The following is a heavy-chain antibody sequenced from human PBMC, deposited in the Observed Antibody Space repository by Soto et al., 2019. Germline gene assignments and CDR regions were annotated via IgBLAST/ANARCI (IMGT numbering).Heavy chain of an antibody. J-gene: IGHJ6*04. CDR2: IYDGSNK. D-gene: IGHD3-3*01. V-gene: IGHV3-30*18. Sequence: QVQLVESGGGVVQPGRSLRLSCAASGFTFSSYGMHWVRQAPGKGLEWVAVIYDGSNKYYADSVKGRLTISRDNSKNTLYLQMNSLRAEDTAVYYLAKEVWSGPMDVWGKGTTVTVSS. CDR3: AKEVWSGPMDV. CDR1: GFTFSSYG.